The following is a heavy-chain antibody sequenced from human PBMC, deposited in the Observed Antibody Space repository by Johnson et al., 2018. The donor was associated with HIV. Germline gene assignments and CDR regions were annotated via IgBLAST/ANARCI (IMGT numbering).Heavy chain of an antibody. D-gene: IGHD2-15*01. CDR2: ISGSGGST. CDR3: ITGDKYRL. J-gene: IGHJ3*01. CDR1: GFTFSTYA. V-gene: IGHV3-23*04. Sequence: VQLVESGGGVVRPGGSLRLSCAASGFTFSTYAMNWVRQAPGKGLEWVSAISGSGGSTYYADSVKGRFTISRDNAKNSLYLQMNSLRAEDTAVYYGITGDKYRLWGQGTMVTISS.